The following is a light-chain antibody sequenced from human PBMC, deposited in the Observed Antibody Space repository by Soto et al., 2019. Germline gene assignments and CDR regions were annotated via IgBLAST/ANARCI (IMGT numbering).Light chain of an antibody. Sequence: DIQMAPSPSTLSPSVVDRVTITCLASQSINRWLSWYQPRPGKVPKLLLYAASTLPSGFPSRFRAPVSGTEFSLTITSLQPEDFATYYCQQLFDSPITFGHGTRLE. CDR3: QQLFDSPIT. J-gene: IGKJ5*01. CDR1: QSINRW. CDR2: AAS. V-gene: IGKV1-5*01.